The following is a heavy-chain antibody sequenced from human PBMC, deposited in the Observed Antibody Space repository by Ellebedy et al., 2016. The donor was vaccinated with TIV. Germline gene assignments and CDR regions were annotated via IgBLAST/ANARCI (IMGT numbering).Heavy chain of an antibody. J-gene: IGHJ4*02. CDR1: GFTLSNYA. CDR3: VKDLITGTVRRGTVPDS. V-gene: IGHV3-23*01. Sequence: GGSLRLXCAASGFTLSNYAMSWVRQAPGKGLEWVSGLSGSGGSTYYADSVKGRFTISRDNSKNTLYLQMNSLRAEDTAVYYCVKDLITGTVRRGTVPDSWGQGTLVTVSS. D-gene: IGHD1-7*01. CDR2: LSGSGGST.